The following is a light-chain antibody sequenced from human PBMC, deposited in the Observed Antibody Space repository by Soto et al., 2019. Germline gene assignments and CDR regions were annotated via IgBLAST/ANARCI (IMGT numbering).Light chain of an antibody. CDR2: GAS. J-gene: IGKJ1*01. V-gene: IGKV3-20*01. CDR3: QQYGSSPRT. Sequence: EIVLTQSPGTLSLSPGERATLSCRASQTVSNNYLAWYQQKPDKAHSLLIYGASGRPTGLPYSFSGSGSGTDFILTISRLEPEDFVVYYCQQYGSSPRTFGQGTKVEIK. CDR1: QTVSNNY.